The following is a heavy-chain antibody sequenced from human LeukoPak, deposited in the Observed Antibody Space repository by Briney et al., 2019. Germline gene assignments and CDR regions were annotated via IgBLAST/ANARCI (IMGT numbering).Heavy chain of an antibody. CDR3: ARESRRGSWYVPFDY. CDR2: ISYDGSNK. J-gene: IGHJ4*02. D-gene: IGHD6-13*01. Sequence: GGSLRLSCAASGFTFSSYAMHWVRQAPGKGLEWVAVISYDGSNKYYADSVKGRSTISRDNSKNTLYLQMNSLRAEDTAVYYCARESRRGSWYVPFDYWGQGTLVTVSS. CDR1: GFTFSSYA. V-gene: IGHV3-30*04.